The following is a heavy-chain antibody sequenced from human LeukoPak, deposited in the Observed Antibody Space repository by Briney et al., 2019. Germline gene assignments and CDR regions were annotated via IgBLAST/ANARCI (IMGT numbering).Heavy chain of an antibody. J-gene: IGHJ3*02. CDR2: ISSSSSTI. CDR1: GFTFSDYY. CDR3: ARSVVAAKGDAFDI. V-gene: IGHV3-11*04. D-gene: IGHD2-15*01. Sequence: GGSLRLSCAASGFTFSDYYMSWIRQAPGKGLEWVSYISSSSSTIYYADSVKGRFTISRDNAKNSLYLQMNSLRAEDTAVYYCARSVVAAKGDAFDIWGQGTMVTVSS.